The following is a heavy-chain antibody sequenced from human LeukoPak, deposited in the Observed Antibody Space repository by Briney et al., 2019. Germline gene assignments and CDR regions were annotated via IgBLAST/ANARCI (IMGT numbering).Heavy chain of an antibody. Sequence: PSETLSLTCTVSGDSISNYYWSWIRRPAGKGLEWLGRIYSSGRIDHNPSLKSRVTMSVDSSKNQFSLRLTSVTVADTAVYYCARGPPLNMLGSTYFDCWGQGFLVTVSS. CDR1: GDSISNYY. CDR3: ARGPPLNMLGSTYFDC. D-gene: IGHD1-26*01. J-gene: IGHJ4*02. V-gene: IGHV4-4*07. CDR2: IYSSGRI.